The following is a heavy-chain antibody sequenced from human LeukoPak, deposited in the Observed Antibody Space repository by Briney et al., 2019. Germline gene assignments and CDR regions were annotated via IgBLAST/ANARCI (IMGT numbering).Heavy chain of an antibody. CDR1: GGSISSYY. V-gene: IGHV4-4*07. CDR2: IDSSGNT. Sequence: SETLSLTCTVSGGSISSYYWSWIRQPAGKGLEWIGRIDSSGNTNYNPSLKSRVTMSVDTSKKQLSLKLGSVTAADTAVYYCARDSAYQVDYWGQGTLVTVSS. J-gene: IGHJ4*02. D-gene: IGHD3-22*01. CDR3: ARDSAYQVDY.